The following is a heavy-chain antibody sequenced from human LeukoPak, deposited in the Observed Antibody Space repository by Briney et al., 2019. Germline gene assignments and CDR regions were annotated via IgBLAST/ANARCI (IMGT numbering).Heavy chain of an antibody. J-gene: IGHJ5*02. Sequence: SETLSLTCTVSGGSISSSSYYWGWIRQPPGKGLEWIGSIYYSGSTYYNPSLKSRVTISVDTSKNQFSLKLSSVTAADTAVYYCARGGSGWTWGQGTLVTVSS. CDR3: ARGGSGWT. CDR2: IYYSGST. CDR1: GGSISSSSYY. D-gene: IGHD6-19*01. V-gene: IGHV4-39*01.